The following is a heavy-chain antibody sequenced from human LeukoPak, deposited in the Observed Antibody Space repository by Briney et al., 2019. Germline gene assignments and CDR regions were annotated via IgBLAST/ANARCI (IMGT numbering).Heavy chain of an antibody. D-gene: IGHD1-1*01. CDR3: EREYPDNGDGWGY. V-gene: IGHV3-48*03. CDR1: GFTFSSYE. CDR2: ISGSGSTI. J-gene: IGHJ4*02. Sequence: GGSLRLSCAASGFTFSSYEMNWVRQAPGKGLEWVSYISGSGSTIFYADSVKGRFTISRDNAKNSLYLQMNSLRVEDTAVYYCEREYPDNGDGWGYWGQGTLVTVSS.